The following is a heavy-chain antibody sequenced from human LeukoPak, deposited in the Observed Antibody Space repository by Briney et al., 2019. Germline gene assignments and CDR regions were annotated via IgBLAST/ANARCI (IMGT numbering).Heavy chain of an antibody. CDR3: ARESLITPGAWFDP. Sequence: SETLSLTCAVSGGSISSGGYSWSWIRQPPGKGLEWIGYIYHSGSTYYNPSLKSRVTISVDRSKSQFSLKLSSVTAADTAVYYCARESLITPGAWFDPWGQGTLVTVSS. J-gene: IGHJ5*02. CDR2: IYHSGST. D-gene: IGHD3-22*01. V-gene: IGHV4-30-2*01. CDR1: GGSISSGGYS.